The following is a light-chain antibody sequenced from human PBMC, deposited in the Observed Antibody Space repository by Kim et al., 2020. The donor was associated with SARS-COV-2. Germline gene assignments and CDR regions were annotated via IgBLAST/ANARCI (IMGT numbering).Light chain of an antibody. V-gene: IGKV1-39*01. CDR2: AAS. CDR1: QSISSY. Sequence: SVGDRGTITCRASQSISSYLNWYQQKPGKAPKLLIDAASSLQSGVPSRCSGSGSGTEFTLTISSLQPEDFATYYCQQSYSTPPENSFGQGTKLEI. CDR3: QQSYSTPPENS. J-gene: IGKJ2*03.